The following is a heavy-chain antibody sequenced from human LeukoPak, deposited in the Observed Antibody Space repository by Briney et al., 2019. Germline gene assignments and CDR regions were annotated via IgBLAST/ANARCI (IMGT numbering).Heavy chain of an antibody. CDR2: FIPIFGTA. J-gene: IGHJ3*02. CDR3: ARTYYYDSSGYGDAFDI. V-gene: IGHV1-69*05. Sequence: ASVKVSCKASGGTLSSYAISWVRQAPGQGLEWMGGFIPIFGTANYAQKFQGRVTITTDESTSTAYMELSSLRSEDTAVYYCARTYYYDSSGYGDAFDIWGQGTMVTVSS. D-gene: IGHD3-22*01. CDR1: GGTLSSYA.